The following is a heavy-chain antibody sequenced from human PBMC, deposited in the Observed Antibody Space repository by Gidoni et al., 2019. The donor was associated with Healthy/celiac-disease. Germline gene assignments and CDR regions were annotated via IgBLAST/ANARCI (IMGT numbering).Heavy chain of an antibody. J-gene: IGHJ4*02. D-gene: IGHD6-13*01. CDR3: AKDGSSPPY. CDR2: IHFDGANK. Sequence: QVQLVESGGGVVQPGGSLRLSCVASGFTFSNYGMHWVRQAPGKGLEVVTFIHFDGANKYYADSVKGRFTISRDNSKNTLYLQMNSLRAEDTAVYYCAKDGSSPPYWGQGTLVTVSS. V-gene: IGHV3-30*02. CDR1: GFTFSNYG.